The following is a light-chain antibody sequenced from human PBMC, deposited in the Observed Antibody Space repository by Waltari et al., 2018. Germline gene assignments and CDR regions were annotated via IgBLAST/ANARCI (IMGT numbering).Light chain of an antibody. Sequence: DIQMTQSPSSLSAFVGDRVTITCRASQSITNYLHWYQEKPGKAPKLLIYAASGLQGGVPSRFSGSGSATDVTLTISSLQAEDFATYYCQQSYSTPYTFGQGTKLEIK. CDR2: AAS. CDR3: QQSYSTPYT. V-gene: IGKV1-39*01. J-gene: IGKJ2*01. CDR1: QSITNY.